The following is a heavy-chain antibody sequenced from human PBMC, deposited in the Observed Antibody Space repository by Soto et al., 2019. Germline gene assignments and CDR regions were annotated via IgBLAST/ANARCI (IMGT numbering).Heavy chain of an antibody. CDR3: ARGARGYYYMDV. Sequence: GSLRLSCAASGFTFTDYWMHWVRQVPGEGLVWVSRVKYDVSSTNYADSVKGRFTISRDNAKNTLYLQMNSLRNEDTAVYFCARGARGYYYMDVWGKGTTVTVSS. CDR2: VKYDVSST. J-gene: IGHJ6*03. CDR1: GFTFTDYW. D-gene: IGHD3-10*01. V-gene: IGHV3-74*01.